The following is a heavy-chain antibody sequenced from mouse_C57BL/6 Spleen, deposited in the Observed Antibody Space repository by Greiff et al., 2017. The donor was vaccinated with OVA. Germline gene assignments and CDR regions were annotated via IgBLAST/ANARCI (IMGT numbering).Heavy chain of an antibody. V-gene: IGHV3-1*01. J-gene: IGHJ2*01. Sequence: EVQLQESGPGMVKPSQSLSLTCTVTGYSITSGYDWHWIRHFPGNKLEWMGYISYSGSTNYNPSLKSRISITHDTSKNHFFLKLNSVTTEDTATYYCAREGGYYIDYWGQGTTLTVSS. CDR3: AREGGYYIDY. CDR2: ISYSGST. CDR1: GYSITSGYD.